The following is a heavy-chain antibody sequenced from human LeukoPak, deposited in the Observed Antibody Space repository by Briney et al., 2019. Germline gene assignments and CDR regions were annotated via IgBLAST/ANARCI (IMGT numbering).Heavy chain of an antibody. Sequence: GGSLRLSCAASGFTFDDYAMPWVRQAPGKGLEWVSGISWNSGSIGYADSVKGRFTISGDNSKNTLYLQMNSLRAEDTAVYYCAKKSLGYYEPFDYWGQGTLVTVSS. CDR3: AKKSLGYYEPFDY. V-gene: IGHV3-9*01. J-gene: IGHJ4*02. CDR2: ISWNSGSI. D-gene: IGHD3-3*01. CDR1: GFTFDDYA.